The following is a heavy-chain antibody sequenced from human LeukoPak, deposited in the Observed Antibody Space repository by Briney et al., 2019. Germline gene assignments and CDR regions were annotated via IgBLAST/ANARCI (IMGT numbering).Heavy chain of an antibody. V-gene: IGHV4-30-4*01. CDR1: GGSISSGDYY. D-gene: IGHD3-10*01. J-gene: IGHJ5*02. Sequence: PSETLSLTCTVSGGSISSGDYYWSWIRQPPGKGLEWIGYIYYSGSPYYNPSLESRVTISLDTSKNELSLKLSSVTAADTAVYYGARGGRFGELRRWFDPWGQGTLVTVSS. CDR3: ARGGRFGELRRWFDP. CDR2: IYYSGSP.